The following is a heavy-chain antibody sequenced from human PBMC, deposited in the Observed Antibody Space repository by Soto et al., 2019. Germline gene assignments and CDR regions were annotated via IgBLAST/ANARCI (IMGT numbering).Heavy chain of an antibody. D-gene: IGHD2-2*01. J-gene: IGHJ5*02. CDR2: IIPIFVTA. Sequence: SVXVSFKSSLGTFSIYAIIFLLQAPGQGLDWMGGIIPIFVTANYAQKFQGRVTITADKSTSTAYMELSSLRSEDTAVYYCASGGIADSSSSWFDPWGQGTLVTVSS. CDR1: LGTFSIYA. CDR3: ASGGIADSSSSWFDP. V-gene: IGHV1-69*06.